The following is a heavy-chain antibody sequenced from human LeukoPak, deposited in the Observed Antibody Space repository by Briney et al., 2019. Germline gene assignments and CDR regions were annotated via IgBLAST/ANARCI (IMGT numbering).Heavy chain of an antibody. Sequence: GGSLRLSCAASGFTFSSYSMNWVRQAPGKGLEWVSYISSSGSTIYYADSVKGRFTISRDNAKNTLYLQMNSLRAEDTAVYYCARESGGSVAGLPADWFDPWGQGTLVTVSS. CDR3: ARESGGSVAGLPADWFDP. D-gene: IGHD6-19*01. V-gene: IGHV3-48*04. J-gene: IGHJ5*02. CDR2: ISSSGSTI. CDR1: GFTFSSYS.